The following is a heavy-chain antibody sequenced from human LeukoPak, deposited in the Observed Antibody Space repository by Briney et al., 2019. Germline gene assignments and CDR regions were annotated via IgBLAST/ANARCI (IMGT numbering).Heavy chain of an antibody. Sequence: PSETLSLTCTVSGGSISSGGYYWSWIRQHPGKGLEWIGEINHSGSTNYNPSLKSRVTISVDTSKNQFSLKLGSVIAADTAVYYCARWTYYYYGMDVWGQGTTVTVSS. CDR2: INHSGST. CDR1: GGSISSGGYY. CDR3: ARWTYYYYGMDV. J-gene: IGHJ6*02. V-gene: IGHV4-39*07. D-gene: IGHD3/OR15-3a*01.